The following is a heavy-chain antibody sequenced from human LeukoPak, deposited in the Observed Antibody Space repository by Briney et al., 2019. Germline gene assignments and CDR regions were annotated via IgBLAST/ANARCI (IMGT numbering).Heavy chain of an antibody. V-gene: IGHV1-46*01. J-gene: IGHJ3*02. Sequence: ASVKVSCKASGYTFTSYYMHWVRQAPGQGLEWMGIINPSGGSTSYAQKFQGRVTMTRDTSTSTVYMELSSLRSEDTAVYYCARLWFGELLIDRAFDIWGQGTMVTVSS. CDR3: ARLWFGELLIDRAFDI. D-gene: IGHD3-10*01. CDR1: GYTFTSYY. CDR2: INPSGGST.